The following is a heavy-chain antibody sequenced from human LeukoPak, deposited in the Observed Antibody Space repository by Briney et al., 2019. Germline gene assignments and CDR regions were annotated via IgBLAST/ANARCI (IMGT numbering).Heavy chain of an antibody. CDR1: GENLSNYL. Sequence: ASVKVSCKSSGENLSNYLITWVRQAPGQGLEWMGGIIPIFGTANYAQKFQGRVTITADESTSTAYMELSSLRSDDTAVYYCARMYSSGWPLECLDVWGQGTMVTVSS. D-gene: IGHD6-19*01. CDR3: ARMYSSGWPLECLDV. V-gene: IGHV1-69*13. CDR2: IIPIFGTA. J-gene: IGHJ3*01.